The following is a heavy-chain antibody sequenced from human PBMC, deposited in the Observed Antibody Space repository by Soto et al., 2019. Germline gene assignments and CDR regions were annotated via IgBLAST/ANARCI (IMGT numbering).Heavy chain of an antibody. J-gene: IGHJ4*02. V-gene: IGHV4-59*08. Sequence: SETLSLTCTVSGGSISTYYWTWIRQSPGRGPEWIGYVYHSGTTNYNPSLESRVTMSLDTSKNKFSLKVNSVIAADTAIYYCAHILSGSQFNYWGQGTPVTVSS. CDR3: AHILSGSQFNY. CDR2: VYHSGTT. CDR1: GGSISTYY. D-gene: IGHD3-9*01.